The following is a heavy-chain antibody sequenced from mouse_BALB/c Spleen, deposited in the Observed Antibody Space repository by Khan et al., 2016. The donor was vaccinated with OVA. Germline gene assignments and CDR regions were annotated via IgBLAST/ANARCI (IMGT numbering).Heavy chain of an antibody. V-gene: IGHV5-6*01. CDR2: VSTGGGYT. CDR1: GFTFSTYG. Sequence: EVQGVESGGDLVKPGGSLKLSCAASGFTFSTYGMSWVRQTPDKRLEWVATVSTGGGYTYYPDSVKGRFTISRDNAKNTLYLQMSSLKSEDTAMFYCARLAYYYDSEGFAYWGQGTLVTVSA. CDR3: ARLAYYYDSEGFAY. J-gene: IGHJ3*01. D-gene: IGHD1-1*01.